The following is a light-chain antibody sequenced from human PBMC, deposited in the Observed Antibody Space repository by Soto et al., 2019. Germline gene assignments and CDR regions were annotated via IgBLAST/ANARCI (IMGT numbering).Light chain of an antibody. CDR1: QSIDNF. CDR3: QQTYSTPQT. CDR2: AAS. J-gene: IGKJ4*01. V-gene: IGKV1-39*01. Sequence: DIQMTQSPSSLSASVGDRVTITCRATQSIDNFLNWYQQRPGKAPKLLIHAASSLQTGASTRFSGSGSGTDFTLTIDSLQPEDFATYYCQQTYSTPQTFGGGTRVEI.